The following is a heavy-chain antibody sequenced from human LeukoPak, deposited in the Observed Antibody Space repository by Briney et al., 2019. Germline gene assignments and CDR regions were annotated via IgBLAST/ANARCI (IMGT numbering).Heavy chain of an antibody. CDR1: GGPLRGYY. CDR3: ARGRTFDN. Sequence: SDTLALICTVCGGPLRGYYWRWVRQPPGKGLEWIGNIYDRGSTKYNPSLKSRVTISVDTSKNQFSLRLSSVTAADTAVYYCARGRTFDNWGQGTLVTVSS. J-gene: IGHJ4*02. CDR2: IYDRGST. V-gene: IGHV4-59*07.